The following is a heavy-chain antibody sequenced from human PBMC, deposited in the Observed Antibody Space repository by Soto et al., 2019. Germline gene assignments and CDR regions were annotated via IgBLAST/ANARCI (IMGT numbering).Heavy chain of an antibody. J-gene: IGHJ4*02. D-gene: IGHD3-22*01. CDR1: GYPSIPYG. Sequence: XPVKVSCSTSGYPSIPYGLPWLRQSPPQRPEWMGWVSTNDDRTNYARKFQGRVTMTTDRSTTTTSMELRSLGTDDTAVYYCAREINTESSAHYSFAFWGQGTLVTVSS. CDR3: AREINTESSAHYSFAF. CDR2: VSTNDDRT. V-gene: IGHV1-18*01.